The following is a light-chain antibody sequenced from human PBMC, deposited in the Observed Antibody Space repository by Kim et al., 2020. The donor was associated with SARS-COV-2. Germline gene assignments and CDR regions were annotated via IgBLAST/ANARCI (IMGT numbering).Light chain of an antibody. CDR1: SSDVGGYNY. CDR3: SSYTSSTTWV. J-gene: IGLJ3*02. Sequence: GQSITIDCTGTSSDVGGYNYVSWYQQHPGEAPKLMIFDVSSRPSGVSNRFSGSKSGNTASLTISGLQAEDEADYYCSSYTSSTTWVFGGGTKLTVL. V-gene: IGLV2-14*03. CDR2: DVS.